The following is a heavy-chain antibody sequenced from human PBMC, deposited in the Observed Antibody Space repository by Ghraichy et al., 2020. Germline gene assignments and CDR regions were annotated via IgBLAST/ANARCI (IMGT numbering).Heavy chain of an antibody. CDR1: GASISGYY. CDR2: IYHTGAT. D-gene: IGHD4-17*01. V-gene: IGHV4-59*01. CDR3: ASDPDHRDGDSLLGAGDC. Sequence: SETLSLTCTVSGASISGYYWSWTRQTPEKGLEWIGYIYHTGATKYNPSLRGRVTISQDTSKNQFSLRLKSVTAADTAVYYCASDPDHRDGDSLLGAGDCWGQGIRVTVAS. J-gene: IGHJ4*02.